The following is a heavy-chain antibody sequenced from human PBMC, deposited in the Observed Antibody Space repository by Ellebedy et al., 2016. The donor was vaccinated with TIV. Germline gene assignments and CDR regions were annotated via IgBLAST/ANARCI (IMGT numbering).Heavy chain of an antibody. J-gene: IGHJ6*02. CDR1: GFTFSSYG. D-gene: IGHD3-10*01. CDR2: ISNGGTTI. V-gene: IGHV3-30*18. Sequence: GGSLRLXXEISGFTFSSYGMLWVRQAPGKGLEWVAAISNGGTTIDYADSMKGRCTISRDDSKNTLYLQMQRLRHEDSSVYYCAKLIRGVVDSYYYYGVDVWGQGVTVTVSS. CDR3: AKLIRGVVDSYYYYGVDV.